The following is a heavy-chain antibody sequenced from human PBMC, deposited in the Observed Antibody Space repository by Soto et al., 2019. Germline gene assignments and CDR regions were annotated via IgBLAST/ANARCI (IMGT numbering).Heavy chain of an antibody. Sequence: QVQLVQSGAEVKKPGSSVKVSCKASGGTFSSYAISWVRQAPGQGLEWMGGIIPIFGTVNYAQKFQGRVTMTADDSTSTAYMELSSRRSEDTAVYYCARGNHRWLQLWYFDLWGRGTLVTVSS. J-gene: IGHJ2*01. CDR3: ARGNHRWLQLWYFDL. V-gene: IGHV1-69*12. D-gene: IGHD5-12*01. CDR1: GGTFSSYA. CDR2: IIPIFGTV.